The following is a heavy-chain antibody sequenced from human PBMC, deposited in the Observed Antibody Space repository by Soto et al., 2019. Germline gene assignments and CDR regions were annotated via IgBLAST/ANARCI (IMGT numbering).Heavy chain of an antibody. CDR2: ISGSGGST. CDR1: RFTVSSYA. Sequence: GGSLRLSCAASRFTVSSYAMSWVRQAPGKGLEWVSAISGSGGSTYYADSVKGRFTISRDNSKNTLYLQMNSLRAEDTAVYYCAKDPTTTYYYDSSGYYLGNYFDYWGQGTLVTVSS. J-gene: IGHJ4*02. V-gene: IGHV3-23*01. D-gene: IGHD3-22*01. CDR3: AKDPTTTYYYDSSGYYLGNYFDY.